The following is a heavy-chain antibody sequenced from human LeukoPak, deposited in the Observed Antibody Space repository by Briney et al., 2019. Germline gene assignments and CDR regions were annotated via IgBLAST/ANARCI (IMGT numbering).Heavy chain of an antibody. Sequence: GGSLRLSCAASGFTFSSYAMHWVRQAPGKGLEWVAVISYDGSNKYYADSVKGRFTISRDNSKNTLYLQMNSLRPEDTAVYYCARRALTMARGARPYYFDYWGQGTLVTVSS. V-gene: IGHV3-30*04. J-gene: IGHJ4*02. D-gene: IGHD3-10*01. CDR3: ARRALTMARGARPYYFDY. CDR1: GFTFSSYA. CDR2: ISYDGSNK.